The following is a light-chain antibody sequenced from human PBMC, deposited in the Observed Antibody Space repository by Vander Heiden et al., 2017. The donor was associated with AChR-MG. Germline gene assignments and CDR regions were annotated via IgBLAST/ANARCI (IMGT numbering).Light chain of an antibody. Sequence: QSVLTQPPSASGTPGQGVTISCSGSSSNLGSNYVYWYQQLPGTAPKLLIYRNNQRPSGVPDRFSGSKSGTSASLAISGLRSEDEADYYCAAWDDSLSGSVFGTGTKVTVL. J-gene: IGLJ1*01. V-gene: IGLV1-47*01. CDR3: AAWDDSLSGSV. CDR2: RNN. CDR1: SSNLGSNY.